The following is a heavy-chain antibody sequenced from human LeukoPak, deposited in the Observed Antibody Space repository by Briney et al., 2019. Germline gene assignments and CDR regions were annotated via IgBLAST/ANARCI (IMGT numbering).Heavy chain of an antibody. J-gene: IGHJ4*02. CDR2: IKSKTDGGTT. V-gene: IGHV3-15*01. Sequence: GGSLRLSCAASGFTFSNAWMSWVRQAPGKGLEWVGRIKSKTDGGTTDYAAPVKGRFTISRDDSKNTLYLQMNSLKTEDTAVYYCTTELLWFGELGQEKLRNDYWGQGTLVTVSS. CDR3: TTELLWFGELGQEKLRNDY. CDR1: GFTFSNAW. D-gene: IGHD3-10*01.